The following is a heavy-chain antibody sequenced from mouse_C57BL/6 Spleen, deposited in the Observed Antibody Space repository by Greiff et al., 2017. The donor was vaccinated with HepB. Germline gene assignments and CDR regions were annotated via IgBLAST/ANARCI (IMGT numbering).Heavy chain of an antibody. Sequence: EVKLMESGAELVRPGASVKLSCTASGFNIKDDYMHWVKQRPEQGLEWIGWIDPENGDTEYASKFQGKATITADTSSNTAYLQLSSLTSEDTAVYYCTSLLRSMDYWGQGTSVTVSS. CDR1: GFNIKDDY. V-gene: IGHV14-4*01. CDR3: TSLLRSMDY. CDR2: IDPENGDT. D-gene: IGHD1-1*01. J-gene: IGHJ4*01.